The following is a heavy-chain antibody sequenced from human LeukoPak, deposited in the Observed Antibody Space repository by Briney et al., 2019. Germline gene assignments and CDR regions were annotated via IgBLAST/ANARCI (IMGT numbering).Heavy chain of an antibody. CDR1: GDSMSSYY. CDR3: ARGGRQLWWMNWFDP. Sequence: KPSETLSLTCTVSGDSMSSYYWSWIRQPPGKGLEWIGYIYYSGSTNYNPSLKSRITISVDTSKNQFSLKLSSVTAADTAVYYCARGGRQLWWMNWFDPWGQGTLVTVSS. D-gene: IGHD5-18*01. V-gene: IGHV4-59*01. J-gene: IGHJ5*02. CDR2: IYYSGST.